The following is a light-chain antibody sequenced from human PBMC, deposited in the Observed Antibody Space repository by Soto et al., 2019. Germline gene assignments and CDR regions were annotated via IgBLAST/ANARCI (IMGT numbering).Light chain of an antibody. CDR3: QQYDNWPTGT. CDR1: QSVGGN. J-gene: IGKJ1*01. Sequence: EIVMTQSPATLSVSPGEGATLSCRASQSVGGNLAWYQQKPGQAPRLLIYDASPRATGIPARFSGSGSGTEFTLTFSSLQSEDFAVYYCQQYDNWPTGTFGQGTKVEIK. CDR2: DAS. V-gene: IGKV3-15*01.